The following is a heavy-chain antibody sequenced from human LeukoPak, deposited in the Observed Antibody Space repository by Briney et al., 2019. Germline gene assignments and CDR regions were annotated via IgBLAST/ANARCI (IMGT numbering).Heavy chain of an antibody. CDR1: GFTFSSYS. V-gene: IGHV3-21*01. CDR3: ARAYDILTGPFDY. D-gene: IGHD3-9*01. CDR2: ISSSSSYI. J-gene: IGHJ4*02. Sequence: PGGSLSLSCAASGFTFSSYSMNWVRQAPGKGLEWVSSISSSSSYIYYADSVKGRFTISRDNAKNSLYLQMNSLRAEDTAVYYCARAYDILTGPFDYWGQGTLVTVSS.